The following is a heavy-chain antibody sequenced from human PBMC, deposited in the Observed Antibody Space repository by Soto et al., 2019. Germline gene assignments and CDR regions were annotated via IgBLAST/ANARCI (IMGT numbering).Heavy chain of an antibody. CDR3: ARPLVAPVAGPYYYGMDV. D-gene: IGHD6-19*01. J-gene: IGHJ6*02. Sequence: QIQLVESGGGVVQPGRSLRLSCTASGFTFNSYGFNWVRQAPGKGLEWVAVIWYAGNTKYYADSVKGRFTISRDNLRSTVYLQMNSLTAEDTAVYYCARPLVAPVAGPYYYGMDVWGQGTTVTVSS. V-gene: IGHV3-33*01. CDR2: IWYAGNTK. CDR1: GFTFNSYG.